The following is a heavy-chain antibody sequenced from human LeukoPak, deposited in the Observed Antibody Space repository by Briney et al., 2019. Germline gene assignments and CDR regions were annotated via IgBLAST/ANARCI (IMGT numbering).Heavy chain of an antibody. CDR2: INPNSGGT. D-gene: IGHD3-22*01. CDR3: ARVDDSSGSLDY. V-gene: IGHV1-2*02. Sequence: ASVKVSCKASGYTFTGDYMHWVRQAPGQGLEWMGWINPNSGGTNYAQKFQGRVTMTRDTSISTAYMELSRLRSDDTAVYYCARVDDSSGSLDYWGQGTLVTVSS. CDR1: GYTFTGDY. J-gene: IGHJ4*02.